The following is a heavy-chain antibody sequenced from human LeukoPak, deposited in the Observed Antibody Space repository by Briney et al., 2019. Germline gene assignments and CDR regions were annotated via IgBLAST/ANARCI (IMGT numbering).Heavy chain of an antibody. J-gene: IGHJ5*02. Sequence: GGSLRLSCAASGFIFSNYAMTWVRQAPGKGLEWVSSISSSSSYIYYADSVKGRFTISRDNAKNSLYLQMNRLRAEDTAVYYCARDSKVSGDFDWLSLNWFDPWGQGTLVTVSS. CDR2: ISSSSSYI. CDR1: GFIFSNYA. CDR3: ARDSKVSGDFDWLSLNWFDP. D-gene: IGHD3-9*01. V-gene: IGHV3-21*01.